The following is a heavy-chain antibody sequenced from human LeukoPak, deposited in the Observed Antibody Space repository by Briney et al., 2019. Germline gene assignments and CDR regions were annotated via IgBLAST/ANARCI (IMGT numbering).Heavy chain of an antibody. CDR3: ARFWAAAGNDAFDI. CDR1: GFTFSSYS. J-gene: IGHJ3*02. CDR2: ISSSSSYI. Sequence: GGSLRLSCAAPGFTFSSYSMNWVRQAPGKGLEWVSSISSSSSYIYYADSVKGRFTISRDNAKNSLYLQMNSLRAEDTAVYYCARFWAAAGNDAFDIWGQGTMVTVSS. D-gene: IGHD6-13*01. V-gene: IGHV3-21*01.